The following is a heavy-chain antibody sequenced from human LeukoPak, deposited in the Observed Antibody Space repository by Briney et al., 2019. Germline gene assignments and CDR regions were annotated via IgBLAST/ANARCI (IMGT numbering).Heavy chain of an antibody. CDR3: AKDHGRDCGGDCYPDAFDI. CDR1: GFTFSSYG. J-gene: IGHJ3*02. V-gene: IGHV3-30*02. D-gene: IGHD2-21*02. CDR2: IRYDGSNK. Sequence: GGSLRLSCAASGFTFSSYGMHWVRQAPGKGLEWVAFIRYDGSNKYYADSVKGRFTISRDNSKNTLYLQMNSLRAEDTAVYYCAKDHGRDCGGDCYPDAFDIWGQGTMVTVSS.